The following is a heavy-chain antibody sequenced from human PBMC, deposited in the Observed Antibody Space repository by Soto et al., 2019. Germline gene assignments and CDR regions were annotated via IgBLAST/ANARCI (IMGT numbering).Heavy chain of an antibody. Sequence: KPSETLSLTCSVSGGSINNYEYYWSWIRQPPGEGLEWIGYIYYSGSTSYNPSLKSRLTISIDMSKNQFSLKRTSVSAADTAVYYCARDRSNSPDFFDFWGHGTLVTVSS. CDR1: GGSINNYEYY. J-gene: IGHJ4*01. D-gene: IGHD6-6*01. CDR2: IYYSGST. V-gene: IGHV4-30-4*01. CDR3: ARDRSNSPDFFDF.